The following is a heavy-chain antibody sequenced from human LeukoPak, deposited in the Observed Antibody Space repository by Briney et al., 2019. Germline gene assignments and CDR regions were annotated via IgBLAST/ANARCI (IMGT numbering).Heavy chain of an antibody. CDR1: GGSISSGDYY. CDR2: IYYSGST. V-gene: IGHV4-30-4*01. J-gene: IGHJ3*02. CDR3: ARHEQRDPYAFDI. Sequence: SETLSLTCTVSGGSISSGDYYWSWIRQPPGKGLEWIGYIYYSGSTYYNPSLKSRVTISVDTSKNQFSLKLSSVTAADTAVYYCARHEQRDPYAFDIWGQGTMVTVSS.